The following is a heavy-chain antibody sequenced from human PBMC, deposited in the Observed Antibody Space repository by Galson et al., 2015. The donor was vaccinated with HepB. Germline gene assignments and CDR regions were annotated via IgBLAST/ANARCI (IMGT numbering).Heavy chain of an antibody. D-gene: IGHD3-10*01. J-gene: IGHJ4*02. CDR3: AREGYGSGGFYSTSIDY. Sequence: LRLSCAASGFTFSSHAMSWVRQAPGKGLEWVSDIRGGGCGTFYADSVKGRFTISRDNSKNTLYLQMNNLRAEDTTVYYCAREGYGSGGFYSTSIDYWGQGTMVTVPS. CDR1: GFTFSSHA. CDR2: IRGGGCGT. V-gene: IGHV3-23*01.